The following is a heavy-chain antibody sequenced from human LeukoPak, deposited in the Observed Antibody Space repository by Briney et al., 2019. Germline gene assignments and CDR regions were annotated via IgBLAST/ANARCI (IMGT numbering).Heavy chain of an antibody. CDR3: AKDRGNYGDKSYYFDY. Sequence: GGSLRLSCAASGFTFIDYAMHWVRQTPGKGLEWVSGVSWNSGSIDYADSVKGRFTISRDNAKNSLYLQMNSLRVEDTALYYCAKDRGNYGDKSYYFDYWGQGTLVTVSS. D-gene: IGHD4/OR15-4a*01. V-gene: IGHV3-9*01. CDR1: GFTFIDYA. CDR2: VSWNSGSI. J-gene: IGHJ4*02.